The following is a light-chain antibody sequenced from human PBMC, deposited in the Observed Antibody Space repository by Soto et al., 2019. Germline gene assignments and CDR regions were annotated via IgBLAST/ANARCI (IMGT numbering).Light chain of an antibody. J-gene: IGKJ1*01. CDR1: QSISNY. Sequence: DLQMTQSPSSLFASVRDRVTITCRASQSISNYLNWYQQKPGKAPKLLIYTASTLQSGVPSRFSGSGSGTDFTLTISSLQPEDFATYYCQQSYSSPRTFGQGTKVEIK. CDR3: QQSYSSPRT. CDR2: TAS. V-gene: IGKV1-39*01.